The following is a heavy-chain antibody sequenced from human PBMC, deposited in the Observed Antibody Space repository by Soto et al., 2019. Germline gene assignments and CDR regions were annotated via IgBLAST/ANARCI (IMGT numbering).Heavy chain of an antibody. CDR3: AKGTSITMVRGALPSFDP. V-gene: IGHV3-30*18. D-gene: IGHD3-10*01. CDR1: GFTFSSYG. J-gene: IGHJ5*02. Sequence: GSLRLSCAASGFTFSSYGMHWVRQAPGKGLEWVAVISYDGSNKYYADSVKGRFTISRDNSKNTLYLQMNSLRAEDTAVYYCAKGTSITMVRGALPSFDPWGQGTLVTISS. CDR2: ISYDGSNK.